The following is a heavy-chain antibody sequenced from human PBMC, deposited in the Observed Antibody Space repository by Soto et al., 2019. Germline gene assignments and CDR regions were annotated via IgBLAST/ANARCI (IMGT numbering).Heavy chain of an antibody. Sequence: PSETLSLTCTVAGGSLSSYGGSWLRQPPGKGLEWIGYIYYSGSTNYNPSLKSRVTISVDTSKNQFSLKLSSVTAADTAVYYCARHLAMTFFDYWGQGTLVTVSS. CDR3: ARHLAMTFFDY. D-gene: IGHD5-18*01. CDR1: GGSLSSYG. V-gene: IGHV4-59*08. CDR2: IYYSGST. J-gene: IGHJ4*02.